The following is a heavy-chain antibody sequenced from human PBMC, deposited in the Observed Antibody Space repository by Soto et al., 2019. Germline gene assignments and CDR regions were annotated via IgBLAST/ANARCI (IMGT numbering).Heavy chain of an antibody. CDR3: AIGGGVGVAGSAAFDM. Sequence: QLHLVQSGAVVKKPGASVTVSCSASGYPVTAYYMHWVRQAPGRGLEWMGGINPATGAAKYTQTCQGRVTMTRDTSTRTVFQELSGLTSEDTAFFYCAIGGGVGVAGSAAFDMWGQGTFVTVSS. CDR1: GYPVTAYY. J-gene: IGHJ3*02. CDR2: INPATGAA. D-gene: IGHD3-3*01. V-gene: IGHV1-2*02.